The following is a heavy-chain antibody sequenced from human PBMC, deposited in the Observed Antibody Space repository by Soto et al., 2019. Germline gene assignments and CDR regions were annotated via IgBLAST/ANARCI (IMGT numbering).Heavy chain of an antibody. CDR3: TTPDVVVVAATTWFDP. Sequence: NPGGSLRLSCAASGFTFSNAWMSWVRQAPGKGLEWVGRIKSKTDGGTTDYAAPVKGRFTISRDDSKNTLYLQMNSLKTEDTAVYYCTTPDVVVVAATTWFDPWGQGTLVTVSS. CDR2: IKSKTDGGTT. J-gene: IGHJ5*02. CDR1: GFTFSNAW. D-gene: IGHD2-15*01. V-gene: IGHV3-15*01.